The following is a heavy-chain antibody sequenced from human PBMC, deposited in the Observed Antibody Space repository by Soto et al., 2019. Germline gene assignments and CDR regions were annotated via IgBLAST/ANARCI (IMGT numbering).Heavy chain of an antibody. CDR1: GVTLSSYT. CDR3: ARTLYDNLTGRSSDAFDM. CDR2: MTLRNRYT. D-gene: IGHD3-9*01. V-gene: IGHV3-21*01. Sequence: EMHLVESGGGLVKPGESLTLSCVGSGVTLSSYTMNWVRQAPGKGLEWVSSMTLRNRYTYYADSMKGRFTISRDTAKNSLYLQMNSLRAEDTAIYYCARTLYDNLTGRSSDAFDMWGQGTMVTVSS. J-gene: IGHJ3*02.